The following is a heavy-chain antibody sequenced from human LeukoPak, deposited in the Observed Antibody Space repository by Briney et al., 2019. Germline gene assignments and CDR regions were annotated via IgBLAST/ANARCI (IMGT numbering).Heavy chain of an antibody. CDR3: ARGYSSSWYESRTWGY. D-gene: IGHD6-13*01. Sequence: SETLSLTCAVYGGSFSGYYWSWIRQPPGKGLEWIGEINHSGSTNYNPSLKSRVTISVDTSKNQFSLELSSVTAADTAVYYCARGYSSSWYESRTWGYWGQGTLVTVSS. CDR2: INHSGST. J-gene: IGHJ4*02. V-gene: IGHV4-34*01. CDR1: GGSFSGYY.